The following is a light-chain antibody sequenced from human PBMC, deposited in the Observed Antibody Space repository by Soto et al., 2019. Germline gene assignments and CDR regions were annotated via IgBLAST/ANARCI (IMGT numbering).Light chain of an antibody. CDR3: QHYNSYPWT. CDR1: QSISSW. J-gene: IGKJ1*01. CDR2: DAS. V-gene: IGKV1-5*01. Sequence: DIQMTQSPSTLSGSVGDRVTITCRASQSISSWLAWYQQKPGKAPKFLIYDASSLESGVPSRFSGSGSGTIFTLTISSLQPDDFATYYCQHYNSYPWTFGQGTKVDIK.